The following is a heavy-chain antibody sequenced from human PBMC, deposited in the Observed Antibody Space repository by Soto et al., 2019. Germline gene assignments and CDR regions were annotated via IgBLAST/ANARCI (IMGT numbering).Heavy chain of an antibody. CDR3: ARIVYGDHFDY. CDR2: IDWDDDK. D-gene: IGHD4-17*01. Sequence: SGPTLVNPTQTLTLTCTFSGFSLSTSGMCVSWIRQPPGKALEWLARIDWDDDKYYSTSLKTRPTISKDTSKNQVVLTMTNMDPVDTATYYCARIVYGDHFDYWGQGTLVTVSS. J-gene: IGHJ4*02. V-gene: IGHV2-70*11. CDR1: GFSLSTSGMC.